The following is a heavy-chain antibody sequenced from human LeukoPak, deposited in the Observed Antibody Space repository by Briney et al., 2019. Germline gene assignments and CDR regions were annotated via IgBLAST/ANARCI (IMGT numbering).Heavy chain of an antibody. Sequence: SETLSLTCTVSVGSISSSSYYCGWIRQPPGKGLEWIGSIYYSGSTYCNPSLKSRVTISVDTSKSQFSLKLSSVTAADTAVYHCARRPATYSESSGYYRYFFDYWGQGTLVTVSS. CDR3: ARRPATYSESSGYYRYFFDY. J-gene: IGHJ4*02. CDR1: VGSISSSSYY. CDR2: IYYSGST. V-gene: IGHV4-39*01. D-gene: IGHD3-22*01.